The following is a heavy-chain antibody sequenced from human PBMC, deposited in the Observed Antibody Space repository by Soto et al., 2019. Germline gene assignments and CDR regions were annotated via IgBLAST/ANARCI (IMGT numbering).Heavy chain of an antibody. J-gene: IGHJ6*02. Sequence: GGSLRLSCAASGFTFSSYEMNWVRQAPGKGLVWVSYISSSGGTIYYADSVKGRFTISRDNAKNSLYLQMNSLKAEDTAVYYCARVSRIPVQGMDVWGQGTTVTVSS. CDR2: ISSSGGTI. V-gene: IGHV3-48*03. CDR1: GFTFSSYE. D-gene: IGHD1-1*01. CDR3: ARVSRIPVQGMDV.